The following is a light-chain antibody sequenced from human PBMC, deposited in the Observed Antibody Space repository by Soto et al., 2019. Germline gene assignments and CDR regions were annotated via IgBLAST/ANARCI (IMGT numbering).Light chain of an antibody. Sequence: EIVLTQSPGTLSLSPEERATLSCRASQSVSTTYLGWYQQKPGQAPRLLIYGASSRATGIPDRFSGSGSGTEFTLTISRLEPEDFAVYYCHQYGSSPFTFGGGTKVDIK. J-gene: IGKJ4*01. CDR2: GAS. CDR3: HQYGSSPFT. V-gene: IGKV3-20*01. CDR1: QSVSTTY.